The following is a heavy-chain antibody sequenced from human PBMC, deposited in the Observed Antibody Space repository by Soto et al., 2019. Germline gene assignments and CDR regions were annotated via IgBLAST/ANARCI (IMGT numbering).Heavy chain of an antibody. V-gene: IGHV3-30*18. CDR2: ISYDGSNK. D-gene: IGHD6-19*01. CDR3: AKDYSSGWGQVDY. J-gene: IGHJ4*02. Sequence: GGSLRLSCAASGFTFSSYGMHWVRRAPGKGLEWVAVISYDGSNKYYADSVKGRFTISRDNSKNTLYLQMNSLRAEDTAVYYCAKDYSSGWGQVDYWGQGTLVTVSS. CDR1: GFTFSSYG.